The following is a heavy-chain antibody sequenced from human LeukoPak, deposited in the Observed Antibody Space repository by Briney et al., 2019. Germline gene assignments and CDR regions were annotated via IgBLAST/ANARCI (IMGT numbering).Heavy chain of an antibody. CDR2: ISSSTFYI. Sequence: GGSLRLSCAVWGFTLRRYSMKWVRQARGKGGEGVSSISSSTFYISYAASLNARFTISRDNPQNSLYLQMNSLRAEDTAVYYCARGWFGALSFFDYWGQGTLVTVSS. J-gene: IGHJ4*02. CDR1: GFTLRRYS. D-gene: IGHD3-10*01. V-gene: IGHV3-21*01. CDR3: ARGWFGALSFFDY.